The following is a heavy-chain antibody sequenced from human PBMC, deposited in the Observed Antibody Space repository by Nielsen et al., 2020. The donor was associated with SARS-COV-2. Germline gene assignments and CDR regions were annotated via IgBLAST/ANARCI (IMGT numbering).Heavy chain of an antibody. CDR1: GFTFSTSG. CDR3: AKVHSTGFNWFDP. D-gene: IGHD3-9*01. J-gene: IGHJ5*02. V-gene: IGHV3-30*18. Sequence: LKISCAASGFTFSTSGMHWVRQAPGKGLEWVAFISYDGTKTQYIDSVKDRFAISRDNSKSTLYLQMNSLRPEDTAVYYCAKVHSTGFNWFDPWGQGTLVTVSS. CDR2: ISYDGTKT.